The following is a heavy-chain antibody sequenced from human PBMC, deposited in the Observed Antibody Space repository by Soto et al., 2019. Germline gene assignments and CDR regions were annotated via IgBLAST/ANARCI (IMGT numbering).Heavy chain of an antibody. CDR3: ASFSRMADGYY. V-gene: IGHV3-48*01. CDR1: GFIFSSYA. CDR2: ISGSGTTI. J-gene: IGHJ4*02. Sequence: EVHLVESGGGLVQPGGSLRLSCAASGFIFSSYAINWVRQAQGKGLGWVSYISGSGTTIYYADSVKGRFTISRDYAKSSLYLQMNSLRAEDTAMYYCASFSRMADGYYWGQGTLVTVSS. D-gene: IGHD3-22*01.